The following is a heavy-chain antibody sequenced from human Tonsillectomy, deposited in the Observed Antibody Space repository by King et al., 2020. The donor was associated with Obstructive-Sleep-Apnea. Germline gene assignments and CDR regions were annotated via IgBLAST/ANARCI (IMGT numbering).Heavy chain of an antibody. CDR1: GFTFDDYA. V-gene: IGHV3-9*01. CDR3: AKDIRRLKFAQADGYTAFDY. Sequence: VQLVESGGGLVQPGRSLRLSCAASGFTFDDYAMHWVRQAPGKGLEWVSGISWNSGSIGYADSVMGRFTISRDNAKNSLYLQMNSLRAEDTALYYCAKDIRRLKFAQADGYTAFDYWAREPWSPSPQ. J-gene: IGHJ4*02. CDR2: ISWNSGSI. D-gene: IGHD5-24*01.